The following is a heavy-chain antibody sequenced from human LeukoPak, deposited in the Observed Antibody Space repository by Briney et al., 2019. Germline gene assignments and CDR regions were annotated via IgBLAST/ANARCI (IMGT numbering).Heavy chain of an antibody. CDR1: GFSFDDYS. Sequence: GGSLRLSCAASGFSFDDYSMHWVRQAPGKGLEWVSLISWDGGSTYYADSVKGRFTISRDNAKNSLYLQMNSLRAEDTAMYYCARSPPSGSGWYDYFDYWGQGTLVTVSS. D-gene: IGHD6-19*01. V-gene: IGHV3-43*01. J-gene: IGHJ4*02. CDR2: ISWDGGST. CDR3: ARSPPSGSGWYDYFDY.